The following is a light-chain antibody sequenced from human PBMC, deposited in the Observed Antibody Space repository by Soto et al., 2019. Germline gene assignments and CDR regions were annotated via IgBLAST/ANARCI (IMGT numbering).Light chain of an antibody. CDR3: QSADSSGTYV. Sequence: SYELTQPPSVSVSPGQTARITCSGDALPNQYAYWYQQKPGQAPVRVIYKDPERPSGIPERFSGSSSGTTVTLTISGVQAEDEADYYCQSADSSGTYVFGAGTKLTVL. CDR2: KDP. CDR1: ALPNQY. V-gene: IGLV3-25*02. J-gene: IGLJ1*01.